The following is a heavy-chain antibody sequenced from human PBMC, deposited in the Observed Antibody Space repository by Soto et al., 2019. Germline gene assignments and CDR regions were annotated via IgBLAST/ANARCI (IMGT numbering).Heavy chain of an antibody. Sequence: EVQLLESGGGLVQPGGSLRLSCAASGFTFTNYAMRWVRQAPGKGLEWISTIGGSDGRTYYADSVKGRFTISKDNSKTPLYLQMNNLRAEDTAIYYWARRGSDYSYFDYWGQGTLVTVSS. D-gene: IGHD3-16*01. CDR3: ARRGSDYSYFDY. CDR2: IGGSDGRT. V-gene: IGHV3-23*01. J-gene: IGHJ4*02. CDR1: GFTFTNYA.